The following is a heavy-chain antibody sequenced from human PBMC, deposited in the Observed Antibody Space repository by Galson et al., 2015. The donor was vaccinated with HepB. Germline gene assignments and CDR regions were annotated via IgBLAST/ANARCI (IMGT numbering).Heavy chain of an antibody. CDR3: VKDLLRVYHSSAYDY. V-gene: IGHV3-43*01. D-gene: IGHD6-19*01. CDR2: ISWNGDST. Sequence: SLRLSCAASGFTFDDYTMHWVRQAPGKGLEWVSLISWNGDSTYYADSVKGRFTISRDNSKDSLYLQMNSLRSEDTALYYCVKDLLRVYHSSAYDYWGQGTLVTVSS. J-gene: IGHJ4*02. CDR1: GFTFDDYT.